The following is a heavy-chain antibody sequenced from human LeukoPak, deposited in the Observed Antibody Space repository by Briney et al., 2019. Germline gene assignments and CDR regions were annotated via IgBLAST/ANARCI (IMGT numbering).Heavy chain of an antibody. Sequence: ASVKVSCKASGGTFSSYAISWVRQAPGQGLEWMGGIIPIFGTANYAQKFQGRVTITTDESTSTAYMELSSLRSVDTAVYYCARTSPDGYNPWGQGTLVTVSS. CDR1: GGTFSSYA. CDR2: IIPIFGTA. J-gene: IGHJ5*02. D-gene: IGHD5-24*01. V-gene: IGHV1-69*05. CDR3: ARTSPDGYNP.